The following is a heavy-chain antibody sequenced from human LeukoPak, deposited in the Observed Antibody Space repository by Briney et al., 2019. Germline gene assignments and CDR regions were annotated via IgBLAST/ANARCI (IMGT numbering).Heavy chain of an antibody. J-gene: IGHJ4*02. CDR3: ARLLIVDYYFDY. Sequence: GESLKISCNDSGYSFTSYWIGWLRQLPGKSLEWMGIIYPGDSDTRYSPSLQGQVTISADKSISTAYLQWSSLKASDTAMYYCARLLIVDYYFDYWGQGTLVTVSS. CDR1: GYSFTSYW. D-gene: IGHD3-22*01. V-gene: IGHV5-51*01. CDR2: IYPGDSDT.